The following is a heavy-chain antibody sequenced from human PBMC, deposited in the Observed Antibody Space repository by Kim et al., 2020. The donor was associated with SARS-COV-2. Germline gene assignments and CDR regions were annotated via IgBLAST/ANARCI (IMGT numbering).Heavy chain of an antibody. V-gene: IGHV3-30*04. CDR3: ARNYDSSGYYFLDY. CDR2: ISYDGSNK. CDR1: GFTFSSYA. D-gene: IGHD3-22*01. Sequence: GGSLRLSCAASGFTFSSYAMHWVRQAPGKGLEWVAVISYDGSNKYYADSVKGRFTISRDNSKNTLYLQMNSLRAEDTVVYYCARNYDSSGYYFLDYWGQG. J-gene: IGHJ4*02.